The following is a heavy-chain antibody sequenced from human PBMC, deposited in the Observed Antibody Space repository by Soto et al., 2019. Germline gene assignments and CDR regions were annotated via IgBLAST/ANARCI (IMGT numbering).Heavy chain of an antibody. V-gene: IGHV3-21*01. CDR3: ARDCSGGVVPSWGGGYYGVDV. CDR2: ISSSSSYI. Sequence: GGSLRLSCAASGFTFSSYSMNWVRQAPGKGLEWVSSISSSSSYIYYADSVKGRFTISRDNAKNSLYLQMNSLRAEDTAVYYCARDCSGGVVPSWGGGYYGVDVWGQGTTVTVSS. D-gene: IGHD3-3*01. J-gene: IGHJ6*02. CDR1: GFTFSSYS.